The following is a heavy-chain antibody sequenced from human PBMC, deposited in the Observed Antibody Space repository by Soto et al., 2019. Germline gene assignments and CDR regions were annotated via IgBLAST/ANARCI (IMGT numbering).Heavy chain of an antibody. Sequence: EVQLVESGGGLVKPGGSLRLSCAASGFTFSSYSMNWVRQAPGKGLEWVSSISSSSSYIYYADSVKGRFTISRDNAKNSLYQKINGRRPEDTDGYYCGRDLNGVYPNGSWGQGPLVGVSA. V-gene: IGHV3-21*01. D-gene: IGHD2-8*01. CDR2: ISSSSSYI. CDR3: GRDLNGVYPNGS. CDR1: GFTFSSYS. J-gene: IGHJ5*02.